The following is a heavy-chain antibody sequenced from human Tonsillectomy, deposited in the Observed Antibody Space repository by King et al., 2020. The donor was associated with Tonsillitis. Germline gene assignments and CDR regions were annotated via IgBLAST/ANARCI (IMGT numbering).Heavy chain of an antibody. V-gene: IGHV3-23*04. D-gene: IGHD5-18*01. Sequence: VQLVQSGGGLVQPGGSLRLSCAASGFTFSNYAMNWVRQAPGKGLAWVSTIDASGDSSFYADSVPGRFTISRDNYKNTLYLQMNILRPEDTAVYYCAKAEVDTAMVRNWYFDLWGRGTLVTVSS. CDR1: GFTFSNYA. CDR3: AKAEVDTAMVRNWYFDL. CDR2: IDASGDSS. J-gene: IGHJ2*01.